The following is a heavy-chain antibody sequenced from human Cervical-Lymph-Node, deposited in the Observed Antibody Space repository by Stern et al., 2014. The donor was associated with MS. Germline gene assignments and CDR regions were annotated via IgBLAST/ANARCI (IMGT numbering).Heavy chain of an antibody. J-gene: IGHJ6*02. CDR2: INPSGGST. Sequence: QDQLVQSGAEVKKPGASVKVSCKACGYTFTSYYMHWVRQAPGQGLEWMGIINPSGGSTSYAQKFQDRITMTRDTSTSTVYMELSSLRSEDTAVYYCAGEVAGHRLGMMDVWGQGTTVTVSS. CDR3: AGEVAGHRLGMMDV. D-gene: IGHD6-19*01. V-gene: IGHV1-46*01. CDR1: GYTFTSYY.